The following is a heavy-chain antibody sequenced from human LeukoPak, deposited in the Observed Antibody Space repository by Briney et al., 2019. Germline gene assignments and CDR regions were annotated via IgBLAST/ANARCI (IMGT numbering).Heavy chain of an antibody. D-gene: IGHD3-10*01. CDR2: IYASGST. J-gene: IGHJ6*02. V-gene: IGHV4-4*07. Sequence: SETLSLTCTVSGDSISSYYWSWIRQPAGKGLEWIGRIYASGSTNYNPSLKSRVTISVDTSKNQFSLKLSSVTAADTAVYYCAGYGSGPPKFYYYYGMDVWGQGTTVTVSS. CDR1: GDSISSYY. CDR3: AGYGSGPPKFYYYYGMDV.